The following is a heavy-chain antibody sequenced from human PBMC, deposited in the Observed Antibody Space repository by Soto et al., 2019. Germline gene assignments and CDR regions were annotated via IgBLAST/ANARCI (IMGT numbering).Heavy chain of an antibody. CDR3: ARYYYDSSGYYPL. Sequence: QVQLVESGGGVVQPGRSLRLSCAASGFTFSSYGMHRVRQAPGKGLEWVAVIWSDGSNKYYADSVKGRFTISRDNPKNTLYLQMNSPRAEDTAVYYCARYYYDSSGYYPLWGQGTLVTVSS. CDR1: GFTFSSYG. J-gene: IGHJ4*02. CDR2: IWSDGSNK. V-gene: IGHV3-33*01. D-gene: IGHD3-22*01.